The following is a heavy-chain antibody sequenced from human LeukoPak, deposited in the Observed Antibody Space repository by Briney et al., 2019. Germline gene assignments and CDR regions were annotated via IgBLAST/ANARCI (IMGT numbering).Heavy chain of an antibody. CDR3: ARNHVWGSYRPFDY. D-gene: IGHD3-16*02. Sequence: SLKVSCKASGYTLTGYYMDSVPQAPGQRREWMGWINLNSGGTNYAQKFQGRVTMTRDTSISKAYMELSRLRSDDKAVYYCARNHVWGSYRPFDYWGQGTLVTVSS. J-gene: IGHJ4*02. V-gene: IGHV1-2*02. CDR1: GYTLTGYY. CDR2: INLNSGGT.